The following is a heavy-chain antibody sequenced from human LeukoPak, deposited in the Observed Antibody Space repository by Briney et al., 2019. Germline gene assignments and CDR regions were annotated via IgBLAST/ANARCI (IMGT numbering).Heavy chain of an antibody. D-gene: IGHD6-13*01. Sequence: PGGSLRLSCAASGFTFSSYAMSWVRQAPGKGLEWVSAISGSGGSTYYADSVKGRFTISRDKSKNTLFLQMNSLRAEDTAVYYCAKASIAAAGGYFQHWGQGTLVTVSS. CDR2: ISGSGGST. J-gene: IGHJ1*01. CDR1: GFTFSSYA. CDR3: AKASIAAAGGYFQH. V-gene: IGHV3-23*01.